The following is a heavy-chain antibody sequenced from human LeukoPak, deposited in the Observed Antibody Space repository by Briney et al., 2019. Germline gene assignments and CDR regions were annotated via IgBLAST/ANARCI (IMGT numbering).Heavy chain of an antibody. Sequence: PSETLSLTCTVSGGSISSSSYYWSWIRQPPGKGLEWIGYISNTGRTDSSPSLKSRVTLSVDTSKNQVSLKLDSATAADTAVYYCARRRDFLDYWGQGTLVTVSS. D-gene: IGHD3-3*01. CDR3: ARRRDFLDY. CDR2: ISNTGRT. V-gene: IGHV4-61*05. CDR1: GGSISSSSYY. J-gene: IGHJ4*02.